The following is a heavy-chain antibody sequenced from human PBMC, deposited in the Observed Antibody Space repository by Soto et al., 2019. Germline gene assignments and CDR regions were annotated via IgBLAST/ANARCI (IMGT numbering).Heavy chain of an antibody. V-gene: IGHV3-48*01. J-gene: IGHJ4*02. CDR3: VNLDWSHITNNFHY. D-gene: IGHD3-3*01. CDR1: GFSFSSYS. Sequence: GGSLRISCAASGFSFSSYSMNWVRQAPGKGLEWVSYISSSSSAVYYADSVKGRFTISRDNAKNSLFLQMNSLRAEDTAVYYCVNLDWSHITNNFHYWGKGPLVTVSS. CDR2: ISSSSSAV.